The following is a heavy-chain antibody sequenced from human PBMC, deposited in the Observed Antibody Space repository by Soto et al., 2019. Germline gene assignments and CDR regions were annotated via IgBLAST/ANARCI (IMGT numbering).Heavy chain of an antibody. V-gene: IGHV3-7*01. D-gene: IGHD2-21*02. Sequence: EVPLVESGGGLVQPGGSLRLSCAVSGFTFGSYWMNWVRLIPGKGLEWVAYIKPDGSATYYVDSVKGRFTISRDNAKNSLYLQMNSLRVEDTSVYYCARAGYCGPGCYYYFDYWGQGTLFTVSS. CDR1: GFTFGSYW. CDR3: ARAGYCGPGCYYYFDY. CDR2: IKPDGSAT. J-gene: IGHJ4*02.